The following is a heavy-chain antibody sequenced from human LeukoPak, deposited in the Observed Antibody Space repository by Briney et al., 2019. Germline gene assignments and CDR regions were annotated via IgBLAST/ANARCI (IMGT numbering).Heavy chain of an antibody. CDR3: ARGRATGRSGGDY. CDR1: GFTFSSYG. D-gene: IGHD3-9*01. Sequence: GGSLRLSCAASGFTFSSYGMHWVRQAPGKGLEWVSYISSGSSTIYYADSVKGRFTISRDNAKNSLYLQMNSLRDEDTAVYYCARGRATGRSGGDYWGQGTLVTVSS. CDR2: ISSGSSTI. V-gene: IGHV3-48*02. J-gene: IGHJ4*02.